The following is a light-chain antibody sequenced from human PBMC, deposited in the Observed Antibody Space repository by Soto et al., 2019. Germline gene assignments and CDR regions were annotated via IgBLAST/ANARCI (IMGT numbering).Light chain of an antibody. V-gene: IGKV3-15*01. CDR3: QQYRDWAPIT. J-gene: IGKJ4*01. CDR1: QSVGTN. CDR2: SPS. Sequence: EIVMTQSPAALSLSPGERATLSCRASQSVGTNLAWYQQKPGQAPRPLIYSPSARATDVPARFSGSGSGTEFTLTIISLQSEDFAVYYCQQYRDWAPITFGGGTKGEIK.